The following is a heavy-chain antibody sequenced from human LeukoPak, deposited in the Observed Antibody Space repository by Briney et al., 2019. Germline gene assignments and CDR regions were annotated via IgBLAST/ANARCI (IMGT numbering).Heavy chain of an antibody. V-gene: IGHV4-59*01. CDR1: GGSISSYY. D-gene: IGHD6-6*01. CDR3: ARVDPDSSSTLEVFDY. J-gene: IGHJ4*02. CDR2: IYYSGST. Sequence: SETLSLTCTVSGGSISSYYWSWIRQPPGKGLEWIGYIYYSGSTNYNPSLKSRVTISVDTSKNQFSLKLSSVTAADTAVYYCARVDPDSSSTLEVFDYWGQGTPVTVSS.